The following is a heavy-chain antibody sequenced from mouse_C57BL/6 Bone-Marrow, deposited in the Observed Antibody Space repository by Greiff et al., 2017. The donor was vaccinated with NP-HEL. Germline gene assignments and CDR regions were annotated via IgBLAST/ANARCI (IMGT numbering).Heavy chain of an antibody. Sequence: EVKVVESGGGLVKPGGSLKLSCAASGFTFSSYTMSWVRQTPEKRLEWVATISGGGGNTYYPDSVKGRFTISRDNAKNTLYLQMSSLRSEDTALYYCARRAYYSNSYYFDYWGQGTTLTVSS. CDR1: GFTFSSYT. D-gene: IGHD2-5*01. CDR2: ISGGGGNT. CDR3: ARRAYYSNSYYFDY. J-gene: IGHJ2*01. V-gene: IGHV5-9*01.